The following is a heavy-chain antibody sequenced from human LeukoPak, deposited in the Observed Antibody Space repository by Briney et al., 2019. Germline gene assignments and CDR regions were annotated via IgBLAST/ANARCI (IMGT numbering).Heavy chain of an antibody. J-gene: IGHJ4*02. CDR1: GGSISSSSYY. Sequence: PSETLSLTCTVSGGSISSSSYYCGWVRQPPGKGLEWIGSIYYSGSTYYNPSLKSRVTISVDTSKNQFSLKLSSVTAADTAVYYCARGYSGSSFDYWGQGTLVTVSS. V-gene: IGHV4-39*01. D-gene: IGHD1-26*01. CDR3: ARGYSGSSFDY. CDR2: IYYSGST.